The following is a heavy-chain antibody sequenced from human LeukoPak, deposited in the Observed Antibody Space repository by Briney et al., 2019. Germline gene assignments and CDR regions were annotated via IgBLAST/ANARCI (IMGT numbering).Heavy chain of an antibody. CDR1: GGSISSYY. V-gene: IGHV4-4*07. CDR3: ARDGSGSYPPPSWFDP. J-gene: IGHJ5*02. CDR2: IYTSGST. Sequence: SETLSPTCTVSGGSISSYYWSWIRQPAGKGLEWIGRIYTSGSTNYNPSLKSRVTMSVDTSKNQFSLKLSSVTAADTAVYYCARDGSGSYPPPSWFDPWGQGTLVTVSS. D-gene: IGHD1-26*01.